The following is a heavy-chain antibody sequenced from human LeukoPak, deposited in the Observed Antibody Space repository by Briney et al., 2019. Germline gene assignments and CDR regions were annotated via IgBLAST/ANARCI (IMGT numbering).Heavy chain of an antibody. D-gene: IGHD3-22*01. CDR3: ASYYYYDSSGYYDFDY. V-gene: IGHV1-69*05. CDR1: GGTFSSYA. Sequence: SVKVSCKASGGTFSSYAISWVRQAPGQGLEWMGGIIPIFGTANYAQKFQGRVTITTDESTSTAYMVLSSLRSEDTAVYYCASYYYYDSSGYYDFDYWGQGTLVTVSS. J-gene: IGHJ4*02. CDR2: IIPIFGTA.